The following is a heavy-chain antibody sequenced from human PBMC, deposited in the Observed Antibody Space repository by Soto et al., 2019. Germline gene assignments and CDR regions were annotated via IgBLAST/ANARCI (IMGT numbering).Heavy chain of an antibody. CDR1: GFTFSSYW. D-gene: IGHD3-3*01. V-gene: IGHV3-74*01. CDR2: INSDGSST. Sequence: EVQLVESGGGLVQPGGSLRLSCAASGFTFSSYWMHWVRQAPGKGLVWVSRINSDGSSTSYADSVKGRFTISRDNAKNTLYLQMNSLRAEDTAVYYCARDYDFWSGRGWFDPRGQGTLVTVSS. J-gene: IGHJ5*02. CDR3: ARDYDFWSGRGWFDP.